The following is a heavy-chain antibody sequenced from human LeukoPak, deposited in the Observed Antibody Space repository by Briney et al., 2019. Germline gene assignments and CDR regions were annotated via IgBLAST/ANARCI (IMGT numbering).Heavy chain of an antibody. V-gene: IGHV3-21*01. D-gene: IGHD2-2*01. J-gene: IGHJ4*02. Sequence: PGGSLRLSCAASGITFSSYGMNWVRQAPGKGLDWVSSISSSSSYVSYADSLKGRFTVARDNAKNSLYLQMNSLRVEDPAEYYCAATNCSGTTGPRRNWGQGTLVTVAS. CDR1: GITFSSYG. CDR3: AATNCSGTTGPRRN. CDR2: ISSSSSYV.